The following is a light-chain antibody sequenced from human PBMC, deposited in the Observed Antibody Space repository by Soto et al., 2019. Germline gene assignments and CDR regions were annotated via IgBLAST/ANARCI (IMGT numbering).Light chain of an antibody. CDR1: QSISSW. J-gene: IGKJ1*01. CDR2: KAS. V-gene: IGKV1-5*03. CDR3: HQYRDNWT. Sequence: DLQVIHAPSTLSASVGGRVTITCRASQSISSWLAWYQQKPGTAPKLLIYKASTLQSGVPSRFSGSGSGTEFTLTISSLQPDDSATYYCHQYRDNWTFDQGTKVDIK.